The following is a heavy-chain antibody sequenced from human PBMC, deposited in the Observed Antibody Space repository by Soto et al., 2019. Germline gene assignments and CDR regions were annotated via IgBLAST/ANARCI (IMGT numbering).Heavy chain of an antibody. V-gene: IGHV3-11*01. CDR1: GFTFSDYY. CDR3: ARDRLSPDIVVVPAATPLDY. Sequence: GGSLRLSCAASGFTFSDYYMSWIRQAPGKGLEWVSYISSSGSTIYYADSVKGRFTISRDNAKNSLYLQMNSLRAEDTAVYYCARDRLSPDIVVVPAATPLDYWGQGTLVTVSS. J-gene: IGHJ4*02. D-gene: IGHD2-2*02. CDR2: ISSSGSTI.